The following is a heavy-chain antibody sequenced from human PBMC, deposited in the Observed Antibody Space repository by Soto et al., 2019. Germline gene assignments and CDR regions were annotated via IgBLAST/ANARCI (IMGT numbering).Heavy chain of an antibody. CDR2: IYYSGST. CDR3: ARENYYDSSGYPAYFDY. V-gene: IGHV4-59*01. D-gene: IGHD3-22*01. CDR1: GGSISSYY. Sequence: SETLSLTCTVSGGSISSYYWSWIRQPPGKGLEWIGYIYYSGSTNYNPSLKSRVTISVDTSNNQFSLKLSSVTAADTAVYYCARENYYDSSGYPAYFDYWDQGTLVTVS. J-gene: IGHJ4*02.